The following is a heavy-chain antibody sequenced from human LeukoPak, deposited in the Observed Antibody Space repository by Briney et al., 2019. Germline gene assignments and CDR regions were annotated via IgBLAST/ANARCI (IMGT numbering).Heavy chain of an antibody. D-gene: IGHD3-22*01. Sequence: GGSLRLSCAASGFTFNSYGMHWVRQAPGKGLDWVAVIAYDGSNKYYADSVKGRFTISRDNSKNTLYLQMNSLRAEDTAVYYCAIDLDDSSGYPIWGQGTLVTVSS. V-gene: IGHV3-30*03. CDR2: IAYDGSNK. CDR3: AIDLDDSSGYPI. CDR1: GFTFNSYG. J-gene: IGHJ4*02.